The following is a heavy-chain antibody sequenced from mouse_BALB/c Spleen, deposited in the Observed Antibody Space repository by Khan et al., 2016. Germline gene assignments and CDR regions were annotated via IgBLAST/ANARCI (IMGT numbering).Heavy chain of an antibody. CDR1: GYSITSGYF. D-gene: IGHD2-2*01. J-gene: IGHJ3*01. CDR3: ARGGYDGCVAY. V-gene: IGHV3-6*02. Sequence: VQLPESGPGLVKPSQSLSLTCSVTGYSITSGYFWNWIRQFPGNKQEWMGYISYDGDNYYNQSLTNRISITRDTYKNHFFLKLNSLTTEDSATYYCARGGYDGCVAYWGQGTLVTVSA. CDR2: ISYDGDN.